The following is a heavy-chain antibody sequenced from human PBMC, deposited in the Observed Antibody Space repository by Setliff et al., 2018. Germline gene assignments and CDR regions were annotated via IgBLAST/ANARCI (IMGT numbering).Heavy chain of an antibody. J-gene: IGHJ4*02. CDR3: ASSRGQLRYSYGPLGYCTNGVCRSTWFNY. CDR1: GYSISSGYF. D-gene: IGHD2-8*01. V-gene: IGHV4-38-2*01. CDR2: VYHSGRT. Sequence: SETLSLTCAVSGYSISSGYFWAWIRQPPGKGLEWIGSVYHSGRTYYNPSLKSRVTMSVDTSKNQFSLRLSPVTAADTAVYYCASSRGQLRYSYGPLGYCTNGVCRSTWFNYWGQGTLVTVSS.